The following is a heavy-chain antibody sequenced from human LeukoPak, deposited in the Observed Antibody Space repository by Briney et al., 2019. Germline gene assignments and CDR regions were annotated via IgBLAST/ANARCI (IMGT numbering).Heavy chain of an antibody. Sequence: SETLSLTCTVSGGSISSSNYCWGWIRQPPGKGLEWIGNIYYSGSTSYNPSLKSRVTISVDTSKNQFSLKLSSVTAADTAVYYCARAPAQWELPPNWFDPWGQGTLVTVSS. D-gene: IGHD1-26*01. V-gene: IGHV4-39*07. CDR2: IYYSGST. CDR1: GGSISSSNYC. CDR3: ARAPAQWELPPNWFDP. J-gene: IGHJ5*02.